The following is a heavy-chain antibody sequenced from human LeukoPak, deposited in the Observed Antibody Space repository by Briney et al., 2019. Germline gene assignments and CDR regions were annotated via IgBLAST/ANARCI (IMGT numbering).Heavy chain of an antibody. Sequence: GGSLRLSCAASGFTFSSYSMNWVRQAPGKGLEWVSSISSSSSYIYYADSVKGRFTISRDNAKNSLYLQMNSLRAEDTAVYYCARDSAAIYAFDIWGQGTMVTVSS. CDR1: GFTFSSYS. V-gene: IGHV3-21*01. D-gene: IGHD2-2*01. CDR3: ARDSAAIYAFDI. J-gene: IGHJ3*02. CDR2: ISSSSSYI.